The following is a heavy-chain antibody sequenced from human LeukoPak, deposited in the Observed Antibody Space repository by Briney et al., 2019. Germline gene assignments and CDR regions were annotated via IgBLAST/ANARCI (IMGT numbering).Heavy chain of an antibody. V-gene: IGHV3-23*01. CDR3: ARRADVGTYGDYIDY. CDR1: GFTFNTYA. J-gene: IGHJ4*02. D-gene: IGHD4-17*01. Sequence: GGSLRLSCAASGFTFNTYAMSWVRQAPGKGLEWVSSNSGSGGSTYYADSVEGRFTISRDNSKNTLYLQMNSLRAEDTAVYYCARRADVGTYGDYIDYWGQGTLVTVSS. CDR2: NSGSGGST.